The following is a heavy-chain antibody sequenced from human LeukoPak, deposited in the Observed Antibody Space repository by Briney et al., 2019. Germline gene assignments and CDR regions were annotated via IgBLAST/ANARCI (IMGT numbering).Heavy chain of an antibody. Sequence: AESLKISCKGSGYSFTSYWIGWVRQMPREGLEWLVIIYPGDSDTRYSPSFQGQVTISADKSISTAYLQWRSLKASDTAMYYCARRARDGYKAFDYWGEGPLVTVS. CDR2: IYPGDSDT. CDR3: ARRARDGYKAFDY. CDR1: GYSFTSYW. V-gene: IGHV5-51*01. J-gene: IGHJ4*02. D-gene: IGHD5-24*01.